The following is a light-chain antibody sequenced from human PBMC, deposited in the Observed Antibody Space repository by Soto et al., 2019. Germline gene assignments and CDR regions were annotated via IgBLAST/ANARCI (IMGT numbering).Light chain of an antibody. CDR1: QSVLYSSNNKNY. CDR3: QQYYSTPPFT. V-gene: IGKV4-1*01. J-gene: IGKJ3*01. CDR2: WAS. Sequence: DIVMTQSPDSLAVSLGERATINCKYSQSVLYSSNNKNYLAWYQQKPGQPPKLLIYWASTRESGVPDRFSGSGSGTDFTLTISSLQAEDVAVYYCQQYYSTPPFTFGPGTKVDIK.